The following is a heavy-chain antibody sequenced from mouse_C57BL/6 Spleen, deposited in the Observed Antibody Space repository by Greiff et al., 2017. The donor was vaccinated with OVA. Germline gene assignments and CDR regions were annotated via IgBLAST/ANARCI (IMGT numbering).Heavy chain of an antibody. CDR2: IHPNSGST. CDR1: GYTFTSYW. Sequence: QVQLQQPGAELVKPGASVKLSCKASGYTFTSYWMHWVKQRPGQGLEWIGMIHPNSGSTNYNEKFKSKATLTVDKSSSTAYMQLSSLTSEDSAVSYCASMDYCSSSAYAIDYWGPGTSVTVSS. CDR3: ASMDYCSSSAYAIDY. V-gene: IGHV1-64*01. D-gene: IGHD1-1*01. J-gene: IGHJ4*01.